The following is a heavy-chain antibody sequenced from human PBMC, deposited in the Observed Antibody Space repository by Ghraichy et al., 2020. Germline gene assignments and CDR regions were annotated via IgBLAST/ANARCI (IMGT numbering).Heavy chain of an antibody. CDR3: AREDYGDKRGRYDY. Sequence: GGSLRLSCAASGFTFSSYAMHWVRQAPGKGLEWVAVISYDGSNKYYADSVKGRFTISRDNSKNTLYLQMNSLRAEDTAVYYCAREDYGDKRGRYDYWGQGTLVTVSS. CDR2: ISYDGSNK. J-gene: IGHJ4*02. V-gene: IGHV3-30-3*01. D-gene: IGHD4-23*01. CDR1: GFTFSSYA.